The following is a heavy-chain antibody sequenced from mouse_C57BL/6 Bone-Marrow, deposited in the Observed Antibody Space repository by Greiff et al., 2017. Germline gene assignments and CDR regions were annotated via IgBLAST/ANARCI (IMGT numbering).Heavy chain of an antibody. V-gene: IGHV5-6*02. CDR2: ISSGGSYT. J-gene: IGHJ1*03. D-gene: IGHD1-1*01. CDR1: GFTFSSYG. Sequence: EVKVVESGGDLVKPGGSLKLSCAASGFTFSSYGMSWVRQTPDKRLEWVATISSGGSYTYYPDSVKGRFTISRDNAKNTLYLQMSSLKSADTAMYYCARRGRRGYFDVWGTGTTVTVSS. CDR3: ARRGRRGYFDV.